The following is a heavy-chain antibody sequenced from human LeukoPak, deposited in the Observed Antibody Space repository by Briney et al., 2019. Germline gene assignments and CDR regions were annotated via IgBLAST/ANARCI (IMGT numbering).Heavy chain of an antibody. CDR3: AKAALSYFDY. CDR2: IRYDGSNK. V-gene: IGHV3-30*02. Sequence: GGSLRLSCAASGFTLSNYGMHWVRQAPGKGLEWVAFIRYDGSNKYYADSVKGRFTISRDNSKNTLYLQMNSLRAEDTAVYYCAKAALSYFDYWGQGTLVTVSS. CDR1: GFTLSNYG. J-gene: IGHJ4*02. D-gene: IGHD3-3*02.